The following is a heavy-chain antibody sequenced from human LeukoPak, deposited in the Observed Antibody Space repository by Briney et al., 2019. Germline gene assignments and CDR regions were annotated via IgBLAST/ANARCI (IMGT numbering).Heavy chain of an antibody. CDR1: GFIFSTYW. V-gene: IGHV3-7*03. CDR3: ARAAIVVVPAAISSWFDP. Sequence: LSGGSLRLSCGTSGFIFSTYWMNWVRQAPGKGLEWVASINQDGSEKYYVDSVKGRFTISRDNAKNSLYVEMNSLRGEDTAVYYCARAAIVVVPAAISSWFDPWGQGTLVTVSS. CDR2: INQDGSEK. J-gene: IGHJ5*02. D-gene: IGHD2-2*02.